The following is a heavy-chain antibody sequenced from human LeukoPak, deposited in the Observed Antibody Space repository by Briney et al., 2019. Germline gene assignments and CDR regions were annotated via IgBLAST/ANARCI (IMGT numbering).Heavy chain of an antibody. CDR3: ARVQGPFGVVSYYYYYMDV. J-gene: IGHJ6*03. Sequence: SETLSLTCTVSGGSISSYYWSWIRQPAGKGLEWIGRIYTSGSTNYNPSLKSRVTMSVDTSKNQFSLKLSSVTAADTAVYYCARVQGPFGVVSYYYYYMDVWGKGPRSPSP. CDR1: GGSISSYY. CDR2: IYTSGST. V-gene: IGHV4-4*07. D-gene: IGHD3-3*01.